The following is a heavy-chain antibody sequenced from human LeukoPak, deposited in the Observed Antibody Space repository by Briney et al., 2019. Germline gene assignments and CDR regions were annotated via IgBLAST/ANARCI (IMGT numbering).Heavy chain of an antibody. V-gene: IGHV4-38-2*02. D-gene: IGHD4-17*01. CDR2: LYHSGST. CDR1: GYSITRGSY. CDR3: AKSGDYGLIDY. Sequence: TSETLSLTCTVSGYSITRGSYWGWIRQPPGKGLEWIANLYHSGSTNYNPSLKSRVTISVDTSKNEFSLRLNSVTAADTAIYYCAKSGDYGLIDYWGQGTLVTVSS. J-gene: IGHJ4*02.